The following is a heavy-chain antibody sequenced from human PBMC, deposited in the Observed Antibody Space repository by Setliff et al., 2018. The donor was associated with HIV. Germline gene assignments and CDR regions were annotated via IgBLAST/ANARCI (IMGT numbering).Heavy chain of an antibody. CDR2: IKQDGSEK. Sequence: PGGSLRLSCAASGFTFSSYWMSWVRQAPGKGLEWVANIKQDGSEKYYVDSVRGRFTISRDNAKNSLYLQMNSLRVEDTALYYCARSDWYHGSGSHDYWGQGTLVTVS. CDR3: ARSDWYHGSGSHDY. J-gene: IGHJ4*02. V-gene: IGHV3-7*01. D-gene: IGHD3-10*01. CDR1: GFTFSSYW.